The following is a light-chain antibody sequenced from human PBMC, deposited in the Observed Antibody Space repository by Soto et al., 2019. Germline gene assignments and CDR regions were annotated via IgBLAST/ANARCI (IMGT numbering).Light chain of an antibody. Sequence: DIQMTQSPSSLYASVGDRVTITCRASQSISSYLNWYQQKPGKAPKLLIYSASSLQSGVPSRFSDSGSGTDFTLTIRSIQPDDLATYYCQQSYSTLYTFGQGTKLEIK. V-gene: IGKV1-39*01. CDR1: QSISSY. J-gene: IGKJ2*01. CDR3: QQSYSTLYT. CDR2: SAS.